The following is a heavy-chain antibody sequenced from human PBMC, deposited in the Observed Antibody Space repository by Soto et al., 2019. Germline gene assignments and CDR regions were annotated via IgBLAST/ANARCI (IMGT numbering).Heavy chain of an antibody. CDR2: IIPIFGTA. J-gene: IGHJ6*02. D-gene: IGHD6-19*01. V-gene: IGHV1-69*01. CDR1: GGTFSSYA. CDR3: ARVSGIAVAGMDGMDV. Sequence: QVQLVQSGAEVKKPGSSVKVSCKASGGTFSSYAISWVRQAPGQGLEWMGGIIPIFGTANYAQKFRGRVTITADESTSTAYMELSSLRSEDTAVYYCARVSGIAVAGMDGMDVWGQGTTVTVSS.